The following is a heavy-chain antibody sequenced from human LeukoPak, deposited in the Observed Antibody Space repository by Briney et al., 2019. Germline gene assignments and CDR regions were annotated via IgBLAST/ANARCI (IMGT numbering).Heavy chain of an antibody. CDR1: GNTFSGYY. V-gene: IGHV1-2*02. J-gene: IGHJ4*02. Sequence: GASVKVSCKASGNTFSGYYMHWVRRAPGQGLEWMGWINPNSGATNYAQKFQGRVTMTRDTAITTASMELSSLRSDDTAIFYCATGVNLDYWGQGSLVSVSS. CDR3: ATGVNLDY. CDR2: INPNSGAT.